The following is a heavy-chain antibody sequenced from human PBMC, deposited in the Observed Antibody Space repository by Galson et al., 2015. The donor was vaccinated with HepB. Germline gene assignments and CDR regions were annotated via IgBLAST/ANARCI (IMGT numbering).Heavy chain of an antibody. CDR1: GFTFSDYY. CDR3: ARVADADYGDHTHFDS. Sequence: SLRLSCAVSGFTFSDYYMSWIRQAPGKGLEWISYISASTIYTNYADSVKGRFTVSRDNAKNSLNLQMNSLRAEDTAVYYCARVADADYGDHTHFDSWGQGTLVTVSS. J-gene: IGHJ4*02. CDR2: ISASTIYT. D-gene: IGHD4-17*01. V-gene: IGHV3-11*06.